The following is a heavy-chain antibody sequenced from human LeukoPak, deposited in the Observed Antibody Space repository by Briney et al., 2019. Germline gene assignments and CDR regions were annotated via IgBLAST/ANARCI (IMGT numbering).Heavy chain of an antibody. CDR3: ARDQAFDWFYYYYGMDV. CDR2: ICSSVNST. CDR1: GFTFSNYA. Sequence: GGSLRLACAASGFTFSNYALSWVRQAPGKGLGWVSSICSSVNSTHYADSVKGRLTISRDNSKNTLYLQMKSLRAEDTAVYCARDQAFDWFYYYYGMDVWGRGTTVIVSS. J-gene: IGHJ6*02. V-gene: IGHV3-23*05. D-gene: IGHD3-9*01.